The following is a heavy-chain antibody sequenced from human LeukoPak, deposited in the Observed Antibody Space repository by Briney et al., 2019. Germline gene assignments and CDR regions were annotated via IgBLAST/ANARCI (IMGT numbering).Heavy chain of an antibody. Sequence: GRSLRLSCAASGFTFDDYAMPWVRQAPGKGLEWVSGISWNSGSIGYADSVKGRFTISRDNAKNSLYLQMNSPRAEDTALYYCAKDRVGAPDYYFDYWGQGTLVTVSS. CDR3: AKDRVGAPDYYFDY. CDR1: GFTFDDYA. CDR2: ISWNSGSI. V-gene: IGHV3-9*01. J-gene: IGHJ4*02. D-gene: IGHD1-26*01.